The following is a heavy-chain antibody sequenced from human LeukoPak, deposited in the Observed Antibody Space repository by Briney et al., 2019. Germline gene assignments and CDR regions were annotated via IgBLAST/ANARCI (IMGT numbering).Heavy chain of an antibody. CDR2: IYYTGST. V-gene: IGHV4-59*08. D-gene: IGHD6-6*01. CDR3: ARHRAYSSSSPFDY. J-gene: IGHJ4*02. Sequence: SETLSLTCSVSGGSISSLYWSWIRQPPGKGLEWIGYIYYTGSTNYNPSLKSRVTMFVDMSKNQFSLRLCSVTAADTAVYYCARHRAYSSSSPFDYWGQGTLVTVPS. CDR1: GGSISSLY.